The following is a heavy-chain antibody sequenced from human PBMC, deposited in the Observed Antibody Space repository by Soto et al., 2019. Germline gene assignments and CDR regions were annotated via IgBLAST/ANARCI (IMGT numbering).Heavy chain of an antibody. J-gene: IGHJ4*02. CDR2: IIPILGIA. CDR1: GGTFSSYT. D-gene: IGHD1-7*01. Sequence: ASVKVSCKASGGTFSSYTISWVRQAPGQGLEWMGRIIPILGIANYAQKFQGRVTITADKSTSTAYMELSSLRSEDTAVYYCARTTFSMGTNSYYFDYWGQGTLVTVSS. V-gene: IGHV1-69*02. CDR3: ARTTFSMGTNSYYFDY.